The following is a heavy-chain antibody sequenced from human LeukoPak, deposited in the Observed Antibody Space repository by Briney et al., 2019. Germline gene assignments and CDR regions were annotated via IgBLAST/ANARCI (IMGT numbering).Heavy chain of an antibody. J-gene: IGHJ2*01. CDR1: GFTFSSYG. CDR2: IWYDGSSK. D-gene: IGHD6-19*01. CDR3: TRDPGRSGRYSWYFDL. Sequence: GGSLRLSCAASGFTFSSYGMHWVRQAPGKGLEWVAVIWYDGSSKYYADSVKGRFTISRDNSKNTLYLQMNSLRAEDTAVYYCTRDPGRSGRYSWYFDLWGRGTLVSVSS. V-gene: IGHV3-33*01.